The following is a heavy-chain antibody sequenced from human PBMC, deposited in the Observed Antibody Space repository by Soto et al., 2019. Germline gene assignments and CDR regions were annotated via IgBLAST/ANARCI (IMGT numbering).Heavy chain of an antibody. D-gene: IGHD2-2*01. V-gene: IGHV3-23*01. CDR3: AKSSIKAPFQCSSTSCPHGPDYFDY. CDR2: ISGSGGST. CDR1: GFTFSSYA. J-gene: IGHJ4*02. Sequence: GGSLRLSCAASGFTFSSYAMSWVRQAPGKGLEWVSAISGSGGSTYYADSVKGRFTISRDNSKNTLYLQMNSLRAEDTAVYYCAKSSIKAPFQCSSTSCPHGPDYFDYWGQGTLVTVSS.